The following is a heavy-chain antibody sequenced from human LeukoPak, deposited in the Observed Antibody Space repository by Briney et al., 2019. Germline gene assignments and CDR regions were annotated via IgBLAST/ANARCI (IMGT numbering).Heavy chain of an antibody. Sequence: GGSLRLSCAASGFTFDDYGMSWVRQAPGKGLEWVSGNWNGGSTGYADSVKGRFTISRDNAKNSLYLQMNSLRAEDTALYYCARVSGSSSLGYYFDYWGQGTLVTVSS. V-gene: IGHV3-20*04. J-gene: IGHJ4*02. CDR1: GFTFDDYG. CDR3: ARVSGSSSLGYYFDY. CDR2: NWNGGST. D-gene: IGHD6-13*01.